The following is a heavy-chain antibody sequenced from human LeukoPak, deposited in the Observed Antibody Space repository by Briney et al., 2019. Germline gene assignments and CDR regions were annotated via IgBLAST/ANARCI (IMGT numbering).Heavy chain of an antibody. J-gene: IGHJ6*02. V-gene: IGHV4-4*07. CDR3: ARGLGVWFGEHPSYGMDV. D-gene: IGHD3-10*01. CDR1: GGSISSYY. Sequence: SETLSLTCTVSGGSISSYYWSWIRQPAGKGLEWIGRIYTSGSTNYNPSLKSRVTISVDTSKNQFSLQLNSVTPEDTAVYYCARGLGVWFGEHPSYGMDVWGQGTTVTVSS. CDR2: IYTSGST.